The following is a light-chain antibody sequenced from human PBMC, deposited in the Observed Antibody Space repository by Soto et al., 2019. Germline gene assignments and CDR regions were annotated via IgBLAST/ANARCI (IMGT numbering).Light chain of an antibody. J-gene: IGKJ2*01. CDR2: WAS. V-gene: IGKV4-1*01. CDR1: QSVLYSSNNKNY. CDR3: KQYYSTLYT. Sequence: DIVMTQSPDSLAVSLGERATINCKSSQSVLYSSNNKNYLAWYQQKPGQPPKLLIYWASTRESGVPDRFSGSGSGTEFTLTISSLQAEDVAVYYCKQYYSTLYTFGQGTKLEIK.